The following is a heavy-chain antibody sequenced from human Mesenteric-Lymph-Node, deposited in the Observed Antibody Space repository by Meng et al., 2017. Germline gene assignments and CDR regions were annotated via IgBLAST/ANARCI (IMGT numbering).Heavy chain of an antibody. CDR1: GEFLNDYW. CDR3: AKTGHRFNP. V-gene: IGHV4-34*01. J-gene: IGHJ5*02. D-gene: IGHD3-10*01. Sequence: QAQLPHCGSGLLSALETLSLSCAGYGEFLNDYWWVWIRQPPGKGLEWIGEISHSGSANYNPSLKSRVTMSVDTSKNQFSLKLSSMTAADTAMYFCAKTGHRFNPWGQGTLVTFSS. CDR2: ISHSGSA.